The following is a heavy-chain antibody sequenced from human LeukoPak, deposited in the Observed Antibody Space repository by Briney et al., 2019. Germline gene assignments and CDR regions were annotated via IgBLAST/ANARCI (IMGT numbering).Heavy chain of an antibody. Sequence: GASVKVSCKTSGYTFTSYYLHWVRQAPGQGLEWMGVINPSGGSTTYAQQFQGRVTMTRDTSTSTVYMELSSLRSEDTAVYYCVRSSYNWNDDRDCWGQGTLVTVSS. V-gene: IGHV1-46*01. CDR2: INPSGGST. CDR3: VRSSYNWNDDRDC. J-gene: IGHJ4*02. CDR1: GYTFTSYY. D-gene: IGHD1-20*01.